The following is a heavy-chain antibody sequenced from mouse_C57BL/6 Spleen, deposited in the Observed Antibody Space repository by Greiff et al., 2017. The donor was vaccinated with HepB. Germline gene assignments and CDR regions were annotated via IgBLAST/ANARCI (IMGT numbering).Heavy chain of an antibody. V-gene: IGHV1-64*01. CDR2: IHPNSGST. D-gene: IGHD2-4*01. Sequence: QVHVKQPGAELVKPGASVKLSCKASGYTFTSYWMHWVKQRPGQGLEWIGMIHPNSGSTNYNEKFKSKATLTVDKSSSTAYMQLSSLTSEDSAVYYCARPYDYDKAMDYWGQGTSVTVSS. CDR1: GYTFTSYW. J-gene: IGHJ4*01. CDR3: ARPYDYDKAMDY.